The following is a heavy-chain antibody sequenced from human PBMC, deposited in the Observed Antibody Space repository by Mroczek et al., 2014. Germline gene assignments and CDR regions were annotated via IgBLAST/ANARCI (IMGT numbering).Heavy chain of an antibody. V-gene: IGHV1-8*02. D-gene: IGHD5-18*01. CDR1: GYTFTGYY. J-gene: IGHJ4*02. Sequence: QVQLVQSGAEVKKPGASVKVSCKASGYTFTGYYMHWVRQAPGQGLEWMGWINPNSGNTGYAQKFQGRVTMTRNTSISTAYMELSSLRSEDTAVYYCARFSARYSLYFDYWGQGTLVTVSS. CDR2: INPNSGNT. CDR3: ARFSARYSLYFDY.